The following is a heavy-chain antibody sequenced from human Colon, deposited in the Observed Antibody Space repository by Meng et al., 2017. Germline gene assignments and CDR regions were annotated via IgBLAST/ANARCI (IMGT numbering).Heavy chain of an antibody. CDR2: IHYTGST. CDR3: AREYFNDNSGNYNWFDP. J-gene: IGHJ5*02. CDR1: GGAISGTIPS. D-gene: IGHD3-22*01. Sequence: HLQLQASGPGLVTPSRTLSLPCTASGGAISGTIPSWAWIRQPPGKALEWIGTIHYTGSTSYSPSLKSRITMSVDTSKNQFSLKLRSVTAADTAVYYCAREYFNDNSGNYNWFDPWGQGTLVTVSS. V-gene: IGHV4-39*07.